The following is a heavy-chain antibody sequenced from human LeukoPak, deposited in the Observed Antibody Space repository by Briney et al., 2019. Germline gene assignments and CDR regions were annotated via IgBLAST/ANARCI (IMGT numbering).Heavy chain of an antibody. Sequence: PGGSLRLSCAASGFTFRYYWMHWVRQAPGKGLVWVAGINSLGTSSDYADSVKGRFTVSRDNDKNTLYLQMNSLKVDDTAVYYCARDLFTVTTSRDYWGQGTLVTVSS. CDR2: INSLGTSS. D-gene: IGHD4-17*01. CDR1: GFTFRYYW. J-gene: IGHJ4*02. V-gene: IGHV3-74*01. CDR3: ARDLFTVTTSRDY.